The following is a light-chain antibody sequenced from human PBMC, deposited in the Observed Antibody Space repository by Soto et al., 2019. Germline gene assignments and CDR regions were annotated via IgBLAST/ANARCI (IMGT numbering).Light chain of an antibody. V-gene: IGKV1-33*01. Sequence: DIQMTQSPSSLSQSVGDRDTITCQASQDISNYLNWYQQKPGKAPKLLIYDASNLETGVPSRFSGSGSGTDFTFTISSLQPEDIATYHCQQYDNLPRYTFGQGTKLEIK. CDR1: QDISNY. CDR2: DAS. CDR3: QQYDNLPRYT. J-gene: IGKJ2*01.